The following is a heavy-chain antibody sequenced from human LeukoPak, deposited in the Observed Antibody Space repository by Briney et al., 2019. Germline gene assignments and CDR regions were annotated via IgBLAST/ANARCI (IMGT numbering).Heavy chain of an antibody. Sequence: GGSLRLSCAASGFTFSSYAMSWVRQAPGKGREWVSAISGSGGSTYYADSVKGRFTISRDNSKNTLYLQMNSLRAEDTAVYYCAKTPIAVGGFWDYWGQGTLVTVSS. CDR3: AKTPIAVGGFWDY. CDR1: GFTFSSYA. J-gene: IGHJ4*02. D-gene: IGHD6-19*01. V-gene: IGHV3-23*01. CDR2: ISGSGGST.